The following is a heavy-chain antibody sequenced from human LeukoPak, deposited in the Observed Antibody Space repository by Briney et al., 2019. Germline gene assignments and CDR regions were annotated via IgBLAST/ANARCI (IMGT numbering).Heavy chain of an antibody. Sequence: ASVKVSCKASGGTFSSYAISWVRQAPGQGLEWMGWINTNTGNPTYARGFTGRFVFSLDTSVSTAYLQISSLKAEDTAVYYCARANPDEQRIQLQDYWGQGTLVTVSS. CDR2: INTNTGNP. J-gene: IGHJ4*02. CDR1: GGTFSSYA. CDR3: ARANPDEQRIQLQDY. D-gene: IGHD5-18*01. V-gene: IGHV7-4-1*02.